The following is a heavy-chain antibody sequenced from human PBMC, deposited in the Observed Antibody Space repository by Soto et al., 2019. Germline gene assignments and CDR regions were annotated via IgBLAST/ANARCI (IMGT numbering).Heavy chain of an antibody. J-gene: IGHJ5*02. CDR3: AKSLDIHYKNWFDP. CDR1: GFTFSSAA. CDR2: ISGSDSRT. V-gene: IGHV3-23*01. Sequence: EVQILESGGSLVQPGGSLRLSCTASGFTFSSAAMNWVRQAPGKGLEWVTIISGSDSRTYYADSVKGRFTISRENSKNTLYLDMNSLRAEDTAVYYCAKSLDIHYKNWFDPCCQGTLVTVSS. D-gene: IGHD4-4*01.